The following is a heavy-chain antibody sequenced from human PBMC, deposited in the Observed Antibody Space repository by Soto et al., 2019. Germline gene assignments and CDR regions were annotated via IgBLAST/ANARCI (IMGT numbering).Heavy chain of an antibody. D-gene: IGHD1-7*01. CDR3: ARARGWNYVFISPTFDY. V-gene: IGHV4-30-4*01. CDR2: IYYSGST. Sequence: PSETLSLTCTVSGGSISSGDYYWSWIRQPPGKGLEWIGYIYYSGSTYYNPSLKSRVTISVDTSKNQFSLKLSSVTAADTAVYYCARARGWNYVFISPTFDYWGQGTLVTVSS. CDR1: GGSISSGDYY. J-gene: IGHJ4*02.